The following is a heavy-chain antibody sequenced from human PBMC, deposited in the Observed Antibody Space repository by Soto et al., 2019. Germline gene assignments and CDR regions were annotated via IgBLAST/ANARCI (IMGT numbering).Heavy chain of an antibody. D-gene: IGHD2-2*01. J-gene: IGHJ5*02. CDR1: GYTFTIYA. CDR3: ARASIVVVPAALRVGWFDP. CDR2: INAGNGNT. Sequence: ASVKVSCKASGYTFTIYAMHWVRQAPGQRLEWMGWINAGNGNTKYSQKFQGRVTITRDTSASTAYMELSSLRSEDTAVYYCARASIVVVPAALRVGWFDPWGQGTLVTVSS. V-gene: IGHV1-3*01.